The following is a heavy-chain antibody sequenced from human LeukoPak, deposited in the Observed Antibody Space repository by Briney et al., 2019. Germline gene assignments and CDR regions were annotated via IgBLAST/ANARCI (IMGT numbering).Heavy chain of an antibody. V-gene: IGHV3-21*01. CDR3: ARAHPDYAADY. J-gene: IGHJ4*02. D-gene: IGHD4-17*01. Sequence: GRSLRLSCAASGFTFSSYSMNWVRQAPGKGLEWVSSISSSSSYIYYADSVKGRFTISRDNAKNSLYLQMNSLRAEDTAVYYCARAHPDYAADYWGQGTLVTVSS. CDR1: GFTFSSYS. CDR2: ISSSSSYI.